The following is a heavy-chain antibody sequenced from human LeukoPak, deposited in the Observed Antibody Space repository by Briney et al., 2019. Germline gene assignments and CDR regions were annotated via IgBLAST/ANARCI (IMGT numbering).Heavy chain of an antibody. CDR3: ETYPYRFYAFWRGSFPPYFDY. CDR1: GFTFSSYA. J-gene: IGHJ4*02. V-gene: IGHV3-23*01. Sequence: GGSLRLSCAASGFTFSSYAMSWVRHAPGKGVEWVSAIRGSGGSTYYADSMKGRFTLARDNSKNTMYLQINSRIAEDTDVYDCETYPYRFYAFWRGSFPPYFDYSGQRPLVTVSS. CDR2: IRGSGGST. D-gene: IGHD3-3*01.